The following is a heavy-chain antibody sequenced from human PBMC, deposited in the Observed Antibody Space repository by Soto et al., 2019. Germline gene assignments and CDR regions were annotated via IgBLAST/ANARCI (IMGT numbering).Heavy chain of an antibody. J-gene: IGHJ4*02. CDR3: ARDRDSSGWALIEY. CDR1: GFTFSSYS. D-gene: IGHD6-19*01. CDR2: ISSSSSYI. V-gene: IGHV3-21*01. Sequence: EVQLVESGGGLVKPGGSLRLSCAASGFTFSSYSMNWVRQAPGKGLEWVSSISSSSSYIYYADSVKGRFTISRDNAKNSLYLQMNSLRAEDTAVYYCARDRDSSGWALIEYWGQGTLVTVSS.